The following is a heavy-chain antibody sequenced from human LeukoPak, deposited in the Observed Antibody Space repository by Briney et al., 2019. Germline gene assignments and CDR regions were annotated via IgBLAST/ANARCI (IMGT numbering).Heavy chain of an antibody. CDR3: AKDRSTLLYFDY. CDR2: ISGSGGST. J-gene: IGHJ4*02. D-gene: IGHD3-16*02. CDR1: VFTFSSYA. Sequence: GGPLRLSCAAPVFTFSSYAMRWVRQAPGKGLEWVSAISGSGGSTYYADSVKGRFTISRDNSKNTLYLQMNSLRAEDTAVYYCAKDRSTLLYFDYWGQGTLVTVSS. V-gene: IGHV3-23*01.